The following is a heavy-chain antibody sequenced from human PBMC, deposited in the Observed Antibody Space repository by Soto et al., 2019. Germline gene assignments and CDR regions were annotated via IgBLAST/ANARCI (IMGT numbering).Heavy chain of an antibody. CDR2: IIPILGIA. V-gene: IGHV1-69*08. D-gene: IGHD3-10*01. J-gene: IGHJ4*02. CDR1: GGTFSSYT. CDR3: ARDLYGSGSR. Sequence: QVQLVQSGAEVKKPGSSVKVSCKASGGTFSSYTISWVRQAPGQGLEWMGRIIPILGIANYAQKFQGRVXIXXDKSTSTAYMELSSLRSEDTAVYYCARDLYGSGSRWGQGTLVTVSS.